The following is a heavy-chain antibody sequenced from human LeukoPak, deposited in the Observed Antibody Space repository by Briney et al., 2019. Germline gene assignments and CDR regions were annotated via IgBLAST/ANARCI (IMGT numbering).Heavy chain of an antibody. CDR2: INAGNGNT. V-gene: IGHV1-3*01. CDR3: ARDQEYCSGGSCSGEFDY. Sequence: GASVKVSCKASGYTFTSYAMHWVRQAPGQRLEWMGWINAGNGNTKYSQKFRGRVTITRDTSASTAYMELSSLRSEDTAVYYCARDQEYCSGGSCSGEFDYWGQGTLVTVSS. D-gene: IGHD2-15*01. J-gene: IGHJ4*02. CDR1: GYTFTSYA.